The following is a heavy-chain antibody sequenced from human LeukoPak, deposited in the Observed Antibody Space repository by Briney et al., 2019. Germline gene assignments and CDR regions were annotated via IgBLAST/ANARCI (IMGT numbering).Heavy chain of an antibody. CDR2: ISYDGSNK. CDR3: ARVSTTYYYYYMDV. CDR1: GFTFSNYV. V-gene: IGHV3-30*03. Sequence: PGGSLRLSCAASGFTFSNYVIHWVRQAPGKGLEWVAVISYDGSNKYYADSVKGRFTISRDNSKNTLYLQMNSLRAEDTAVYYCARVSTTYYYYYMDVWGKGTTVTVSS. J-gene: IGHJ6*03. D-gene: IGHD4-11*01.